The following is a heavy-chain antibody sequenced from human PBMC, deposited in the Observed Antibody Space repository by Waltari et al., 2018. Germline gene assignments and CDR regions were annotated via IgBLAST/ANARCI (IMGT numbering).Heavy chain of an antibody. CDR2: FYYSGTT. V-gene: IGHV4-59*08. CDR1: GGSISGYY. Sequence: QVQLQASGPGLVKPSETLALTCTVSGGSISGYYWSWIRRPPGEGLEWIGYFYYSGTTNYSPSLKSRVTISVDTSKNQFSLKLNSVTAADTAVYYCARVGYDSSGYYSHFDYWGQGTLVTVSS. J-gene: IGHJ4*02. D-gene: IGHD3-22*01. CDR3: ARVGYDSSGYYSHFDY.